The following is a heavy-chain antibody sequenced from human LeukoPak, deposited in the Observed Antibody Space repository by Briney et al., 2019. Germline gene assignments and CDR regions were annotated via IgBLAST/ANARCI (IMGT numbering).Heavy chain of an antibody. D-gene: IGHD3-3*01. CDR2: ISAYNGNT. J-gene: IGHJ4*02. V-gene: IGHV1-18*01. Sequence: ASVKVSCKASGYTFISYGISWVRQAPGKGLDWMGRISAYNGNTNYAQKLQGRVNMTTDTSTSTAYMELRSLRSDDTAVYYCARRGRGVASGYDYWGQGTLVTVSS. CDR1: GYTFISYG. CDR3: ARRGRGVASGYDY.